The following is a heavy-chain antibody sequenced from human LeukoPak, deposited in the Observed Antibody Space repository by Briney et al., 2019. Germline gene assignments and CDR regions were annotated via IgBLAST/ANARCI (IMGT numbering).Heavy chain of an antibody. Sequence: SETLSLTCTVSGYSISSGYYWGWIRQPPGKGLEWIGSIYHSGSTYYNPSLKSRVTISVDTSKNQFSLKLSSVTVADTAVYYCARVYYGSGSYYPDYWGQGTLVTVSS. V-gene: IGHV4-38-2*02. D-gene: IGHD3-10*01. J-gene: IGHJ4*02. CDR2: IYHSGST. CDR3: ARVYYGSGSYYPDY. CDR1: GYSISSGYY.